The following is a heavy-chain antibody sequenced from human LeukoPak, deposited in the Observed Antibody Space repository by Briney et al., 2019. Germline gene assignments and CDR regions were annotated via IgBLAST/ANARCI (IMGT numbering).Heavy chain of an antibody. J-gene: IGHJ6*03. CDR1: GYTFTSYD. Sequence: GASVKVSCRASGYTFTSYDIKRVRQATGQGLEWMGRMNPNSGNTDYAQKFQGRVTMTRNTSISTAYMELSSLTSEDTAMYYCARRGKGLGYYMDVWGKGTTVTISS. D-gene: IGHD3-16*01. CDR2: MNPNSGNT. V-gene: IGHV1-8*01. CDR3: ARRGKGLGYYMDV.